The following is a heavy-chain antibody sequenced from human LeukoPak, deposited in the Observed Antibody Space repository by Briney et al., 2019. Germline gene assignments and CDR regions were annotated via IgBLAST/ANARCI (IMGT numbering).Heavy chain of an antibody. Sequence: SETLSLTCAVYGGSFSGYYWSWIRQPPGKGLEWIGEINHSGSTNYNPSLKSRVTISVDTSKNQFSLKLSSVTAADTAVYYCARDRGLTTSGGVGFDYWGQGTLVTVSS. CDR3: ARDRGLTTSGGVGFDY. V-gene: IGHV4-34*01. D-gene: IGHD4/OR15-4a*01. CDR1: GGSFSGYY. J-gene: IGHJ4*02. CDR2: INHSGST.